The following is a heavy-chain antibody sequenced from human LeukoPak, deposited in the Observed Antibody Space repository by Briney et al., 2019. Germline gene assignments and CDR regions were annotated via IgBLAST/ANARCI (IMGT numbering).Heavy chain of an antibody. J-gene: IGHJ6*02. V-gene: IGHV3-48*01. CDR3: GRDRRQIYYGVDV. CDR2: ISDSGRVT. Sequence: GGSLRLSCAASGFIFTIYSMNWVRQAPGKGLEWVSFISDSGRVTYYADSVKGRFTISRDTATNSLYLQMNSLRAEDTAVYYCGRDRRQIYYGVDVWGQGTTVTVSS. CDR1: GFIFTIYS.